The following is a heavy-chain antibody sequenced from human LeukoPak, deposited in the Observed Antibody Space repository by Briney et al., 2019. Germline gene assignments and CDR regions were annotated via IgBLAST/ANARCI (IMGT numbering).Heavy chain of an antibody. J-gene: IGHJ4*02. CDR1: GFTFSTYS. CDR3: ATDRAGGNYIGRDFDY. V-gene: IGHV3-21*01. Sequence: PGGSLRLSCAASGFTFSTYSMNWVRQAPGKGLEWVSSISSSSSSSIYYANSVKGRFTVSRDNAKNSVFLQMNSLRAEDTAVYYCATDRAGGNYIGRDFDYWGQGTLVTVSS. CDR2: ISSSSSSSI. D-gene: IGHD1-26*01.